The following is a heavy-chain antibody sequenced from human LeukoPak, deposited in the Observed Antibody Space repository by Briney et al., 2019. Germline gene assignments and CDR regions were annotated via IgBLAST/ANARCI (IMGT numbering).Heavy chain of an antibody. D-gene: IGHD5-18*01. V-gene: IGHV1-2*02. CDR3: ARDPGSGYSFLYYFDY. CDR1: GYIFTGYY. Sequence: ASVKVSCKASGYIFTGYYIHWVRQAPGQGLEWMGWINPNSGGTNYAQKFQGRVTMTRDTSISTANMELSRLRFDDTAVYYCARDPGSGYSFLYYFDYWGQGTLVTVSS. J-gene: IGHJ4*02. CDR2: INPNSGGT.